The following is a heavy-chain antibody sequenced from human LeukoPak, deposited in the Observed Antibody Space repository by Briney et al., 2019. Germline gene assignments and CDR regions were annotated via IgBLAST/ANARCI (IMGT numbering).Heavy chain of an antibody. CDR1: GFTFSSYW. CDR3: ASVRKGYCSSTSCYAKGYYYYYMDV. V-gene: IGHV3-7*01. Sequence: GGSLRLSCAASGFTFSSYWVSWVRQAPGKGLEWVANIKQDGSEKYYVDSVKGRFTISRDNAKNSLYLQMNSLRAEDTAVYYCASVRKGYCSSTSCYAKGYYYYYMDVWGKGTTVTISS. J-gene: IGHJ6*03. CDR2: IKQDGSEK. D-gene: IGHD2-2*01.